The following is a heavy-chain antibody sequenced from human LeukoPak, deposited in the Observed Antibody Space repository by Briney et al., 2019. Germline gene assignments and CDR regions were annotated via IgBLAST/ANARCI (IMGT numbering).Heavy chain of an antibody. CDR3: ARAHHRVPFDY. CDR1: GGSISSYY. V-gene: IGHV4-59*01. Sequence: PETLPLTCTVSGGSISSYYWSWIRQPPGKGLEWIGYIYYSGSTNYNPSLKSRVTISVDTSKNQFSLKLSSVTAADTAVYYCARAHHRVPFDYWGQGTLVTVSS. CDR2: IYYSGST. D-gene: IGHD1-14*01. J-gene: IGHJ4*02.